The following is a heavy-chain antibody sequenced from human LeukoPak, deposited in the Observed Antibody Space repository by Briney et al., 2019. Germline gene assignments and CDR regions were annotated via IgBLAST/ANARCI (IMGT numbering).Heavy chain of an antibody. Sequence: KHGESLKISCWSSTITFSDYWIAWVRQLPGQGLESVGIISPVDSETRYSPSFQGQVTISVDMASNTAYLQWSGLKDSDSAMYYCAATSGFYESLDFWGQGTLVTVSS. V-gene: IGHV5-51*01. D-gene: IGHD5-12*01. CDR3: AATSGFYESLDF. J-gene: IGHJ4*02. CDR1: TITFSDYW. CDR2: ISPVDSET.